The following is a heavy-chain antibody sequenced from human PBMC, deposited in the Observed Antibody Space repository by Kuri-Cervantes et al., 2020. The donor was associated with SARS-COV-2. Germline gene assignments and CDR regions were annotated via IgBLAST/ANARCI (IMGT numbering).Heavy chain of an antibody. J-gene: IGHJ4*02. D-gene: IGHD3-22*01. CDR1: GLSLSNARMG. Sequence: SGPTLVKPTETLTLTCTVSGLSLSNARMGVSWIRQPPGKGLEWIGYIYYSGSTNYNPSLKSRVTISVDTSKNQFSLKLSSVTAADTAVYYCARGVSGDSSGYPRNGYGYWGQGTLVTVSS. CDR3: ARGVSGDSSGYPRNGYGY. CDR2: IYYSGST. V-gene: IGHV4-61*01.